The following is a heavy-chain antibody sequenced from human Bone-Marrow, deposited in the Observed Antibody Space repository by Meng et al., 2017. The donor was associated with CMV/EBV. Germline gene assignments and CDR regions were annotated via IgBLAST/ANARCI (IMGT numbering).Heavy chain of an antibody. D-gene: IGHD4-11*01. Sequence: SETLSLTCTVSGVSISSSSYYWGWIRQPPGKGLEWIGSGDYSGSTYYNPSLKSRVTISVDTSKNQFSLKLSSVTAADTAVYYCASQPIRLGRFDYWGQGTLVTVSS. V-gene: IGHV4-39*07. J-gene: IGHJ4*02. CDR2: GDYSGST. CDR1: GVSISSSSYY. CDR3: ASQPIRLGRFDY.